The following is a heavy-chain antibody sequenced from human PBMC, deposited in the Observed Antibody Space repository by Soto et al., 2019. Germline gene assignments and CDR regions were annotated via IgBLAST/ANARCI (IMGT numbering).Heavy chain of an antibody. CDR3: ARGLRGVPAAAIDY. D-gene: IGHD2-2*01. Sequence: QVQLQQWGAGLLKPSETLSLTCAVYGGSFSGYYWSWIRQPPGKGREWIWEINNSGSTNYNPYHKSRVSLQVEPSKKQFSLKLNSVTAADTAVYYCARGLRGVPAAAIDYWGQGTLVTVSS. J-gene: IGHJ4*02. V-gene: IGHV4-34*01. CDR1: GGSFSGYY. CDR2: INNSGST.